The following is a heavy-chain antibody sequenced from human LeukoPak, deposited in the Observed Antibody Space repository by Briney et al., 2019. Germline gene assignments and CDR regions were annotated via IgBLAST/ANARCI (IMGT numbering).Heavy chain of an antibody. CDR2: IYYSGST. V-gene: IGHV4-59*01. D-gene: IGHD3-3*01. Sequence: SETLSLTCTVSSGSISSYYWSWIRQPPGKGLEWIGYIYYSGSTNYNPSLKSRVTISVDTSKNQFSLKLSSVTAADTAVYYCARESNLFGVADDAFDIWGQGTMVTVSS. J-gene: IGHJ3*02. CDR1: SGSISSYY. CDR3: ARESNLFGVADDAFDI.